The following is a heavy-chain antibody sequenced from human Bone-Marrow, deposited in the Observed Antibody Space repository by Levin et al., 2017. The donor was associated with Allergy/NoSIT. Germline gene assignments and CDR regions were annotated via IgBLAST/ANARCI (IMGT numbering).Heavy chain of an antibody. Sequence: GESLKISCKPSGYTFTDYYIHWVRQAPGQGLEWMGWINLNNGGTNYAQKFQGRVTMTRDTSLTTAYMELSRLKSDDSAVYYCTRLDWNDVGVDFWGQGTPVTVSS. CDR3: TRLDWNDVGVDF. CDR1: GYTFTDYY. D-gene: IGHD1-1*01. CDR2: INLNNGGT. J-gene: IGHJ4*02. V-gene: IGHV1-2*02.